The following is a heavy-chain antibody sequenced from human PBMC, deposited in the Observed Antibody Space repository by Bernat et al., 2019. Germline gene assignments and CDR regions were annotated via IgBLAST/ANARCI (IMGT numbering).Heavy chain of an antibody. CDR3: ARDLSAGAGTIFRGGLDY. J-gene: IGHJ4*02. CDR1: GYTFTSYG. V-gene: IGHV1-18*01. CDR2: ISAYNGNT. D-gene: IGHD6-19*01. Sequence: QVQLVQSGAEVKKPGASVKVSCKASGYTFTSYGISWVRQAPGQGLEWMGWISAYNGNTNYAQKLQGRVTMTTDTSTRTDYMELRSLKSDDTAVYYCARDLSAGAGTIFRGGLDYWGQGTLVTVSS.